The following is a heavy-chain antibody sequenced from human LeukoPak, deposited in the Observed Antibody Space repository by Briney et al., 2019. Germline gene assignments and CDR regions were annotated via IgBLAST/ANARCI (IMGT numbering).Heavy chain of an antibody. CDR3: SRESSTFWVVARSYMDV. Sequence: PGGSLRLSCAASGFRFSDHYINWVRQAPGKGLEWVGRTRNKAESYKTEYAASVKGRFTISRDDSKKSLYLQMNSLKTEDTAVYYCSRESSTFWVVARSYMDVWGKGTTVTVSS. V-gene: IGHV3-72*01. CDR1: GFRFSDHY. D-gene: IGHD3-3*01. CDR2: TRNKAESYKT. J-gene: IGHJ6*03.